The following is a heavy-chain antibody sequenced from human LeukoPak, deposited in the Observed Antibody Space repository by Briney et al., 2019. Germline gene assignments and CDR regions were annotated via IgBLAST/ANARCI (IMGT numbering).Heavy chain of an antibody. D-gene: IGHD3-3*01. CDR1: GYTFTGYY. CDR2: VNPNSGGT. J-gene: IGHJ4*02. Sequence: ASVKVSCKASGYTFTGYYMHWVRQAPGQGLEWMGWVNPNSGGTNYAQKFQGRVTMTRDTSISTAYMELRRLRSDDTVVYYCARDKYDFWSGPDYWGQGTLVTVSS. V-gene: IGHV1-2*02. CDR3: ARDKYDFWSGPDY.